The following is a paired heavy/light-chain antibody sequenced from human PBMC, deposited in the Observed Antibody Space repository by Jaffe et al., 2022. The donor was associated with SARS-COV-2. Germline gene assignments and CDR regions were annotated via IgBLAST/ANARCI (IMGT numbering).Heavy chain of an antibody. D-gene: IGHD6-13*01. J-gene: IGHJ6*02. Sequence: EVQLVESGGGLVQPGGSLRLSCAASGFTFSSYWMSWVRQAPGKGLEWVANIKQDGSEKYYVDSVKGRFTISRDNAKNSLYLQMNSLRAEDTAVYYCARGIAAAGKKLDYYGMDVWGQGTTVTVSS. CDR3: ARGIAAAGKKLDYYGMDV. CDR2: IKQDGSEK. V-gene: IGHV3-7*01. CDR1: GFTFSSYW.
Light chain of an antibody. V-gene: IGKV2-28*01. Sequence: DIVMTQSPLSLPVTPGEPASISCRSSQSLLHSNGYNYLDWYLQKPGQSPQLLIYLGSNRASGVPDRFSGSGSGTDFTLKISRVEAEDVGVYYCMQALQTRNTFGQGTKLEIK. CDR3: MQALQTRNT. CDR2: LGS. J-gene: IGKJ2*01. CDR1: QSLLHSNGYNY.